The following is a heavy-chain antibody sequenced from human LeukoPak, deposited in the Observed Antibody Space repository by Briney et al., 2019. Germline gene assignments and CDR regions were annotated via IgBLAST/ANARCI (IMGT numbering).Heavy chain of an antibody. J-gene: IGHJ4*02. Sequence: SATLSLSCSVSGGSISSDLWIWIGQATGKGLEWIGYVYSSGSTNYNPSLKSAVTISGDTSKNQYSLKLSSVTAADTAVYYCARSGSGWYYFDYWGQGTLVTVSS. D-gene: IGHD6-19*01. CDR2: VYSSGST. CDR3: ARSGSGWYYFDY. CDR1: GGSISSDL. V-gene: IGHV4-59*01.